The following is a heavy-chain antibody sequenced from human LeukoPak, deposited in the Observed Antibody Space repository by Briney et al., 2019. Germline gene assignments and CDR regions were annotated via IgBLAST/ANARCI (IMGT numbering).Heavy chain of an antibody. CDR3: ASAPRYSSSWPNNWFDP. CDR1: GGTFSSYA. CDR2: IIPIFGTA. D-gene: IGHD6-13*01. Sequence: AASVKVSCKASGGTFSSYAISWVRQAPGQGLEWMGGIIPIFGTANYAQKFQGRVTITADESTSTAYMELSSLRSEDTAVYFCASAPRYSSSWPNNWFDPWGQGTLVIVSS. V-gene: IGHV1-69*13. J-gene: IGHJ5*02.